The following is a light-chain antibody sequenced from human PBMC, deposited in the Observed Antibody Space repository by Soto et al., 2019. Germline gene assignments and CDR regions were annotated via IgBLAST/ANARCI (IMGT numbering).Light chain of an antibody. CDR1: SSDVGGYNY. CDR2: EVS. CDR3: AAWDDSLSGHVV. Sequence: QSALTQPASVSESPGQSITISCTGTSSDVGGYNYVSWYQQHPGKAPKLMIYEVSNRPSGVPDRFSGSKSGTSASLAISGLRSEDEADYYCAAWDDSLSGHVVFGGGTKLTVL. J-gene: IGLJ2*01. V-gene: IGLV2-14*01.